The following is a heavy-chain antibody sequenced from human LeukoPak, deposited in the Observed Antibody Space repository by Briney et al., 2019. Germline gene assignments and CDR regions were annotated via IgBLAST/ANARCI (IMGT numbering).Heavy chain of an antibody. V-gene: IGHV3-48*01. Sequence: GGSLSLSCAASGFTFSTHSMNWVRQAPGKGLEWVSYISSSSSSIYYADSVKGRFTISRDNAKNSLYLQMNSLRAEDTAVYYCARTPYCSSTSCYWSYYYYMDVWGKGTTVTVSS. CDR3: ARTPYCSSTSCYWSYYYYMDV. CDR1: GFTFSTHS. CDR2: ISSSSSSI. J-gene: IGHJ6*03. D-gene: IGHD2-2*01.